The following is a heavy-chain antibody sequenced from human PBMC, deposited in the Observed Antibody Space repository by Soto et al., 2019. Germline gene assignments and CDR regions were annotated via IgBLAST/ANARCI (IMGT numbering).Heavy chain of an antibody. CDR3: ARGALAAQYYYYGMDV. CDR2: IYPGDSDP. V-gene: IGHV5-51*01. J-gene: IGHJ6*02. D-gene: IGHD6-6*01. Sequence: GESLKISCKGSGYSFTSYWIGWVRQMPGKGLEWMGIIYPGDSDPRYSPSFQGQVTISDDKSISTAYLQWSSLKASDTAMYYCARGALAAQYYYYGMDVWGQGTTVTVSS. CDR1: GYSFTSYW.